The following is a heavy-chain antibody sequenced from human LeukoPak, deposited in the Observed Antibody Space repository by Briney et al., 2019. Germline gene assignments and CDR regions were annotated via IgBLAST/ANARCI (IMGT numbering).Heavy chain of an antibody. V-gene: IGHV3-48*02. Sequence: GGSLRLSCAASGFTFSGYSMTWVRQAPGKGLEWVSYISGSGTNIYNADSVKGRFTISRDNAKNSMYLQMNSLRDEDTAVYYCVRETAHSFDCWGQGTLVTVSS. CDR3: VRETAHSFDC. J-gene: IGHJ4*02. CDR1: GFTFSGYS. D-gene: IGHD1-14*01. CDR2: ISGSGTNI.